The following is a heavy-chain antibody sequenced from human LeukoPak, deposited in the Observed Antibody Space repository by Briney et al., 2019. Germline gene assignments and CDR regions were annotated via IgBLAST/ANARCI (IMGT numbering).Heavy chain of an antibody. CDR3: ARGTAMVKTHPFDY. J-gene: IGHJ4*02. CDR1: VGSISSYY. CDR2: IYYSGST. V-gene: IGHV4-59*01. Sequence: SETLSLTCTVSVGSISSYYWSWIRQPPGKGLEWIGYIYYSGSTNYNPSLKSRVTISVDTSKNQFSLKLSSVTAADTAVYYCARGTAMVKTHPFDYWGQGTLVTVSS. D-gene: IGHD5-18*01.